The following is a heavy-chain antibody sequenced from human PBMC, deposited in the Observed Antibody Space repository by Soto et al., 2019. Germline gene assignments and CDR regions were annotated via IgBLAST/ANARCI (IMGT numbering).Heavy chain of an antibody. CDR1: GFTFSSYG. CDR2: IWYDGSNK. V-gene: IGHV3-33*01. D-gene: IGHD2-15*01. CDR3: ARDPVEYCSGGSCYSQNWFDP. J-gene: IGHJ5*02. Sequence: QVQLVESGGGVVQPGRSLRLSCAASGFTFSSYGMHWVRQAPGKGLEWVAVIWYDGSNKYYADSVKGRFTISRDNSKNTLYLQMSSLRAEDTAVYYCARDPVEYCSGGSCYSQNWFDPWGQGTLVTVSS.